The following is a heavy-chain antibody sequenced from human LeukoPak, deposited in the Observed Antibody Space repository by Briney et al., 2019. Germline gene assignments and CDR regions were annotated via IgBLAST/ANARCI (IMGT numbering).Heavy chain of an antibody. CDR2: MSGSGGST. Sequence: PGGSLRLSCAASGFTFSSYAMSWVRQAPGKGLEWVSTMSGSGGSTYYADSVKGRFTISRDNSKNTLYLQMNSLRADDTAVYYCAKYSSGWVNDYWGQGTLVTVSS. V-gene: IGHV3-23*01. CDR1: GFTFSSYA. CDR3: AKYSSGWVNDY. D-gene: IGHD6-19*01. J-gene: IGHJ4*02.